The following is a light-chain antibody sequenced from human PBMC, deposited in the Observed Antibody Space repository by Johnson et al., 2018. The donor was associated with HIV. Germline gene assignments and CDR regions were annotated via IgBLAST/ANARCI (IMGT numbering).Light chain of an antibody. CDR3: GTWDSSLSANV. J-gene: IGLJ1*01. CDR1: SSNIGNNY. Sequence: HSVLTQPPSVSAAPGQKVTISCSGSSSNIGNNYVSWYQQLPGTAPKLLIYDNNKRPSGIPDRFSGSKSGTSATLGITGLQTGDEADYYCGTWDSSLSANVFGPGTKVTVL. V-gene: IGLV1-51*01. CDR2: DNN.